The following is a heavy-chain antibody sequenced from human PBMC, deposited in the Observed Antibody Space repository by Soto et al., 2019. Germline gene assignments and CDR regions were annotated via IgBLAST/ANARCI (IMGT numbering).Heavy chain of an antibody. CDR3: ARYFSKVSGGYENWLVR. CDR1: GYSISGGYY. Sequence: SETLSLTCGVSGYSISGGYYWGWIRQPPGKGLEWIGTISHSGSPYYNPSLKSRVTISIDTSESQFSLKLTSASAADTAVYHCARYFSKVSGGYENWLVRWSPRSRGTVS. V-gene: IGHV4-38-2*01. D-gene: IGHD2-2*01. J-gene: IGHJ5*02. CDR2: ISHSGSP.